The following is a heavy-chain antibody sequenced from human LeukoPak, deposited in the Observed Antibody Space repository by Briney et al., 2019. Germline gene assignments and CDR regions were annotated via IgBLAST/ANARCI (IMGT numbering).Heavy chain of an antibody. CDR3: ASSVVPAAILWFDP. Sequence: GGSLRLSCAASGFTFSSYSMNWVRQAPGKGLEWVSYISSSSSMIYYADSVKGRFTISRDNAKNSLYLQMKSLRDEDTAVYYCASSVVPAAILWFDPWGQGTLVTVSS. CDR2: ISSSSSMI. V-gene: IGHV3-48*02. J-gene: IGHJ5*02. D-gene: IGHD2-2*02. CDR1: GFTFSSYS.